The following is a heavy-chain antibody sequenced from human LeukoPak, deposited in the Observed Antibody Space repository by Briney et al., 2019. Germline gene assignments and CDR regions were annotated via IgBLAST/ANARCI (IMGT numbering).Heavy chain of an antibody. CDR2: IKQEGSEK. V-gene: IGHV3-7*01. Sequence: PGGSLKLSCAASGFTFSGSAMHWVRQAPGKGLEWVANIKQEGSEKYHVDSVKGRFTISRDNAKNSLYLQMNSLRAEDTATYYCARSSTGYYFDYWGQGTLVTVSS. CDR3: ARSSTGYYFDY. D-gene: IGHD3-22*01. CDR1: GFTFSGSA. J-gene: IGHJ4*02.